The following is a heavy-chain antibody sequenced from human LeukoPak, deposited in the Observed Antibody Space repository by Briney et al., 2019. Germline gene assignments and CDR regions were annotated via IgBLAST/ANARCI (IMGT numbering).Heavy chain of an antibody. D-gene: IGHD6-13*01. CDR2: IWYDGSNK. J-gene: IGHJ5*02. CDR3: AKDGLAAGYNWFDP. Sequence: PGGSLRLSCAASGFTFSSYGMHWVRQAPGKGLERVAVIWYDGSNKYYADSVKGRFTISRDNSKNTLYLQMNSLRAEDTAVYYCAKDGLAAGYNWFDPWGQGTLVTVSS. V-gene: IGHV3-33*06. CDR1: GFTFSSYG.